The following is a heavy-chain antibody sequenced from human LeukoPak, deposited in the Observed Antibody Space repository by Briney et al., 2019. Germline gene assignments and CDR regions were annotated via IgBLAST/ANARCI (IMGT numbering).Heavy chain of an antibody. Sequence: PGGSLRLSCAASGFTFSSYAMHWVRQAPGKGLEWVAVISYDGSNKYYADSVKGRFTISRDNSKNTLYLQMNSLRAEDTAVYYCARVSGYYYYDWGQGTLVTVSS. CDR2: ISYDGSNK. CDR1: GFTFSSYA. D-gene: IGHD3-22*01. J-gene: IGHJ4*02. CDR3: ARVSGYYYYD. V-gene: IGHV3-30*04.